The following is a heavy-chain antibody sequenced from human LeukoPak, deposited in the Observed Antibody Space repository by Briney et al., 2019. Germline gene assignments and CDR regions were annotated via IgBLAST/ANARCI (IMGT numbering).Heavy chain of an antibody. D-gene: IGHD3-22*01. CDR1: GFTFSGSA. Sequence: GGSLRLSCAASGFTFSGSAMHWVRQASGKGLEWVGRIRSKANNYATAYAASVKGRFTISRDDSKNTAYLQMNSLKTEDTAVYYCTSPYYYDSSGYYAFAYWGQGTLVTVSS. V-gene: IGHV3-73*01. CDR3: TSPYYYDSSGYYAFAY. CDR2: IRSKANNYAT. J-gene: IGHJ4*02.